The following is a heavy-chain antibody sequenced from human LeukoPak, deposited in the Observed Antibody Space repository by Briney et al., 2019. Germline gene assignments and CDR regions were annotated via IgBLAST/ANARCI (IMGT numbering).Heavy chain of an antibody. CDR1: GFTFSGYG. CDR3: ARSRYEVVPFHY. J-gene: IGHJ4*02. Sequence: GGSLRLSCAASGFTFSGYGMNWVRQAPGKGLEWVSSISSGGTYIYYADSMKGRFTISRDNAKNSLYLQMNSLRAEDTAVYYCARSRYEVVPFHYWGQGTLVTVSS. CDR2: ISSGGTYI. V-gene: IGHV3-21*04. D-gene: IGHD3-22*01.